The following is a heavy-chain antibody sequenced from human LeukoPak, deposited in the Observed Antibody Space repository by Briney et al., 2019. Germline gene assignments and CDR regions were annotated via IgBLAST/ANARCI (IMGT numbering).Heavy chain of an antibody. V-gene: IGHV4-34*01. CDR1: GGSFSGYY. D-gene: IGHD1-26*01. J-gene: IGHJ3*02. CDR2: INHSGST. CDR3: AKSNGYGLVDI. Sequence: PSETLSLTCAVYGGSFSGYYWSWIRQPPGKGLEWIGEINHSGSTNYNPSLKSRVTISVDTSKNQFSLKLSSVTAADTAVYYCAKSNGYGLVDIWVEGTMVTVCS.